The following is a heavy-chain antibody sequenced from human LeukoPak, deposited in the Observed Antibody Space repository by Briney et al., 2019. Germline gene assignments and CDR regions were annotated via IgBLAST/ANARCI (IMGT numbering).Heavy chain of an antibody. Sequence: SETLSLTCAVSGGSISSGGYSWSWIRQPPGKGLEWIGYIYHSGSTYYNPSLKSRVTISVDRSKNQFSLKLSSVTAADTAVYYCARSAYYYGSGRGYFDYWGQGTLVTVSS. D-gene: IGHD3-10*01. CDR1: GGSISSGGYS. J-gene: IGHJ4*02. V-gene: IGHV4-30-2*01. CDR3: ARSAYYYGSGRGYFDY. CDR2: IYHSGST.